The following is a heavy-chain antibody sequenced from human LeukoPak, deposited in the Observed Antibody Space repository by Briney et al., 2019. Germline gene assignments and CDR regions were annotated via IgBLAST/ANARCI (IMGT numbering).Heavy chain of an antibody. D-gene: IGHD3-16*01. CDR1: GGSISSSSYY. J-gene: IGHJ4*02. V-gene: IGHV4-39*07. CDR2: IYYSGST. CDR3: ARGRYGWLPFDY. Sequence: SETLSLTCTGSGGSISSSSYYWGWIRQPPGKGLEWIGSIYYSGSTYYNPSLKSRVTISVDTSKSQFSLKLSSVTAADTAVYYCARGRYGWLPFDYWGQGTLVTVSS.